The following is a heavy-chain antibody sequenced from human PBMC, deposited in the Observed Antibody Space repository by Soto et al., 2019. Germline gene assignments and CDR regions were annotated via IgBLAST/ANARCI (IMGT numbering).Heavy chain of an antibody. V-gene: IGHV6-1*01. CDR2: TYYKSKWYN. CDR1: GDSVSSNSVA. D-gene: IGHD1-26*01. J-gene: IGHJ4*02. Sequence: QTLSLTCAISGDSVSSNSVAWNWIRQSPSRGLEWLGRTYYKSKWYNDYAVSVKSRITINPDTSKNQFSLQLNSVTPEDTAVYYCARDTPAKGSYFDYWGQGTLVTVSS. CDR3: ARDTPAKGSYFDY.